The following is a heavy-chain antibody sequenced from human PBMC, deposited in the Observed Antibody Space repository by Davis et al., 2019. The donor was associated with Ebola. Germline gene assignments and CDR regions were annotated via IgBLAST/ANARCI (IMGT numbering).Heavy chain of an antibody. J-gene: IGHJ4*02. CDR1: GYTFTSYY. CDR3: ARANWNDWALGY. V-gene: IGHV1-46*01. D-gene: IGHD1-1*01. CDR2: INPSGGST. Sequence: AASVKVSCKASGYTFTSYYMHWVRQAPGQGLEWMGIINPSGGSTSYAQKFQGRVTVTRDTSTSTVYMELSSLRSEDTAVYYCARANWNDWALGYWGQGTLVTVSS.